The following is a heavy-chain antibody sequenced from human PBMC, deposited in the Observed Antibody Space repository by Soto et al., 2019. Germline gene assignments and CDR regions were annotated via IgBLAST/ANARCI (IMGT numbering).Heavy chain of an antibody. CDR1: GFSFSSYA. D-gene: IGHD6-19*01. CDR2: ISKDGMNK. V-gene: IGHV3-30*04. J-gene: IGHJ5*02. Sequence: QVRLVESGGGVVQPGRSLRLSCTASGFSFSSYAMYWFRQPPGKGLEWVAVISKDGMNKNYADSVKGRVTVSRDNANYSLDLQLKSLRGEETAMYYCSRDMYSSDYFVKWFEPWGQGTLVTVSS. CDR3: SRDMYSSDYFVKWFEP.